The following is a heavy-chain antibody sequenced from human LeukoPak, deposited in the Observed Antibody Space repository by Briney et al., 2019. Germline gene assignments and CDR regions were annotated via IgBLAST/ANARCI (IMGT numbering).Heavy chain of an antibody. CDR2: IHYSGTTT. CDR1: GGSISSSPYY. D-gene: IGHD3-22*01. CDR3: ARSGDYLQTGFDP. Sequence: PETLSLTCAVSGGSISSSPYYWGWIRQPPGKGLEWIGSIHYSGTTTYYSPSLKSRVTVSLDTSRNQFSLFLGSMSAADTAIYYCARSGDYLQTGFDPWGQGTLVTVAS. V-gene: IGHV4-39*07. J-gene: IGHJ5*02.